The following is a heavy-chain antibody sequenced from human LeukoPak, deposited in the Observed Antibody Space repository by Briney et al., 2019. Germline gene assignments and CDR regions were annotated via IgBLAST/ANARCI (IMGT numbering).Heavy chain of an antibody. J-gene: IGHJ3*02. D-gene: IGHD3-22*01. CDR2: IYYSGST. CDR1: SGSISSYY. V-gene: IGHV4-59*08. CDR3: ARHPHYYDSSYDAFDI. Sequence: SETLSLTCTVSSGSISSYYWSWTRQPPGKGLEWIGYIYYSGSTNYNPSLKSRVTISVDTSKNQFSLKLSSVTAADTAVYYCARHPHYYDSSYDAFDIWGQGTMVTVSS.